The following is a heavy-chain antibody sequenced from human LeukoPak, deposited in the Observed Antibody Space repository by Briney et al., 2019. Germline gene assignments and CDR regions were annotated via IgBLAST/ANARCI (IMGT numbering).Heavy chain of an antibody. V-gene: IGHV3-30*02. CDR2: IRYDGSNK. Sequence: GGSLRLSCAASGFTFSSYGMHWVRQAPGKGLEWVAFIRYDGSNKYYADSVKGRFTISRDNSKNTLYLQMNSLRAEDTAVYYCAKGQAYGSGSYYNPYRGNCYYYGMDVWGQGTTVTVSS. J-gene: IGHJ6*02. CDR3: AKGQAYGSGSYYNPYRGNCYYYGMDV. D-gene: IGHD3-10*01. CDR1: GFTFSSYG.